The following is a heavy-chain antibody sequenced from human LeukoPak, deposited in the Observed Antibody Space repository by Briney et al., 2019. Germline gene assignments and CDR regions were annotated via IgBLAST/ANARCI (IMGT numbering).Heavy chain of an antibody. CDR1: GYTFTSYA. J-gene: IGHJ5*02. CDR2: INAGNGNT. D-gene: IGHD3-10*01. V-gene: IGHV1-3*01. Sequence: ASVKVSCKASGYTFTSYAMHWVRQAPGQRLEWMGWINAGNGNTKYSQEFQGRVTITRDTSASTAYMELSSLRSEDTAVYYCAREGAHESRMVRGVRRWFDPWGQGTLVTVSS. CDR3: AREGAHESRMVRGVRRWFDP.